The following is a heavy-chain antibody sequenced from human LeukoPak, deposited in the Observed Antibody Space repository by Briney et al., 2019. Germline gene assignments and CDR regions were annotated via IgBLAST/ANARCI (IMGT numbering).Heavy chain of an antibody. V-gene: IGHV3-30*02. Sequence: PGGSLRLSCAASGFTFSSYGMHWVRQAPGKGLEWVAFIRYDGSSKYYADSVKGRFTVSRDNAKNSLYLQTNSLRDEDTAVYYCARSWASNYGDYWGQGTLVTVSS. CDR2: IRYDGSSK. CDR3: ARSWASNYGDY. D-gene: IGHD4-11*01. J-gene: IGHJ4*02. CDR1: GFTFSSYG.